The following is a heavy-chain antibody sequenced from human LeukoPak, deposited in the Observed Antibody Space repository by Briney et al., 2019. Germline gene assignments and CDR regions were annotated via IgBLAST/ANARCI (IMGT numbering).Heavy chain of an antibody. CDR2: ISPYKGNT. J-gene: IGHJ4*02. D-gene: IGHD4-17*01. CDR3: ATEGGWGPTDYGDNVY. CDR1: GYTFTNYG. V-gene: IGHV1-18*01. Sequence: ASVKGSCKASGYTFTNYGITWVRQAPGQGLKWMGWISPYKGNTNYAQKVQGRVTLTTDTSTNTVYMELRSLRSDDTAVYYCATEGGWGPTDYGDNVYWGQGTLVTVSS.